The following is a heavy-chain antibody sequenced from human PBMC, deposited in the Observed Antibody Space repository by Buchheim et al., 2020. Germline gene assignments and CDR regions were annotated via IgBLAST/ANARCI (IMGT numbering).Heavy chain of an antibody. J-gene: IGHJ4*02. Sequence: QVQLVESGGGVVQPGTSLRLSCAVSGFNIGSYGMHWVRQAPGKGLDWVAFTSYDGGEMFYGRSVKGRFTISRDNSKNTLYLQMNSLRAEDTAVYYCAKTRGSSLNKPFDYWGQGTL. D-gene: IGHD1-26*01. V-gene: IGHV3-30*18. CDR3: AKTRGSSLNKPFDY. CDR1: GFNIGSYG. CDR2: TSYDGGEM.